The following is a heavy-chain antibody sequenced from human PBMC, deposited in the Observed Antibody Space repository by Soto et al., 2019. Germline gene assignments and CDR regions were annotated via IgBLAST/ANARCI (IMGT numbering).Heavy chain of an antibody. Sequence: QVQLVQSGAAVKKPGASVKVSCKASGYTFTKYGINWVRLAPGQGLEWMGWISTYNGDTHYAQKIQGRVTLTTDTSATTAYMELRSLRSDDSAVYYCASGVWSSMSPMGYYFYYCLDVWGQGTTVTVSS. CDR2: ISTYNGDT. V-gene: IGHV1-18*04. CDR1: GYTFTKYG. D-gene: IGHD3-16*01. CDR3: ASGVWSSMSPMGYYFYYCLDV. J-gene: IGHJ6*02.